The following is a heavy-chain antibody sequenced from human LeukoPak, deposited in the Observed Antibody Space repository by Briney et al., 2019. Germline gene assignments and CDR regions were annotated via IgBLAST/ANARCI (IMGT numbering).Heavy chain of an antibody. V-gene: IGHV4-39*01. J-gene: IGHJ4*02. CDR1: GGSISGNSYY. D-gene: IGHD3-10*01. CDR3: ARHKNYYGSGSYCC. Sequence: PSETLSLTCTVSGGSISGNSYYWGWIRQPPGKGLEWIGEINHSGSTNYNPSLKSRVTISVDTSKNQFSLKLSSVTAADTAVYYCARHKNYYGSGSYCCWGQGTLVTVSS. CDR2: INHSGST.